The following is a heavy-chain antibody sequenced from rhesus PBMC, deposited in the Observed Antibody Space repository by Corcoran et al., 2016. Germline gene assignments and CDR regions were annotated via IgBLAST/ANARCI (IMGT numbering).Heavy chain of an antibody. J-gene: IGHJ5-1*01. V-gene: IGHV4-80*01. D-gene: IGHD2-2*01. CDR2: IDGNSGST. CDR1: GVSISSFR. CDR3: VRSPYFNNYKRFDV. Sequence: QVQLQESGPGLVKPSETLSLTCAVSGVSISSFRWRWVRQPPGRGLEWIGEIDGNSGSTYYDPSLKSRVTISKDTSKDQLSLRLNSMTAADTAVYYCVRSPYFNNYKRFDVWGPGVLVTVSS.